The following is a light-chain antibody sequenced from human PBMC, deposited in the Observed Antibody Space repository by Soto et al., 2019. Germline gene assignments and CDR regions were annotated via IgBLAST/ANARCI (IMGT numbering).Light chain of an antibody. J-gene: IGKJ4*01. CDR2: GAS. CDR3: QQYGSSPLT. Sequence: EILLTQSPGTLSLSPGERATLPCRASQSVSSSYLAWYQQKPGQAPRLLIYGASSRATGIPDRFSGSGSGTDFTLTISRLEPEDFAVYYCQQYGSSPLTFGGGTKVDIK. CDR1: QSVSSSY. V-gene: IGKV3-20*01.